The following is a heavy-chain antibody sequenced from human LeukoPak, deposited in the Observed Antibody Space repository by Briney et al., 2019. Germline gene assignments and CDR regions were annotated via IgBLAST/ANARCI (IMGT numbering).Heavy chain of an antibody. Sequence: PSQTLSLTCAVSGGSISSGGYSWGWIRQPPGKGLEWIGFIYHSGSTFYNPSLKSRVTISVDRSKNQFSLKLTSVTAADTAVYYCARDLPPTYWGQGTLVTVSS. CDR1: GGSISSGGYS. CDR3: ARDLPPTY. V-gene: IGHV4-30-2*01. J-gene: IGHJ4*02. CDR2: IYHSGST.